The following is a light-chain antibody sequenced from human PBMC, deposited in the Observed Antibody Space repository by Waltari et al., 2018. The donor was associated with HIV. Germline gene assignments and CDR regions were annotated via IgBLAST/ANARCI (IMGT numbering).Light chain of an antibody. V-gene: IGLV3-25*03. CDR2: KDS. Sequence: SYELAQPPSVSVSPGQTARLTCSGVALPRQFVYWYQQKPGQAPIVVIYKDSERPSGIPERFSGFISGTTATLTISAVQAEDEADYYCQSADITGTLGVFGGGTRLTV. J-gene: IGLJ2*01. CDR1: ALPRQF. CDR3: QSADITGTLGV.